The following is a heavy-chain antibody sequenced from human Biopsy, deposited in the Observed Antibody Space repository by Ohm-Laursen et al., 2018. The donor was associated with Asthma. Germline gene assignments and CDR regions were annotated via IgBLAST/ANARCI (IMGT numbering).Heavy chain of an antibody. CDR2: ISYDGSNK. V-gene: IGHV3-30*18. J-gene: IGHJ5*02. Sequence: SLRLSCTASGFTFSSYGMHWVRQAPGKGLEWVAVISYDGSNKHYADSVKGRFTISRDNSKNTLYLQMNSLRAEDTAVYYCAKAERYFDWYWFDPWGQGTLVTVSS. D-gene: IGHD3-9*01. CDR1: GFTFSSYG. CDR3: AKAERYFDWYWFDP.